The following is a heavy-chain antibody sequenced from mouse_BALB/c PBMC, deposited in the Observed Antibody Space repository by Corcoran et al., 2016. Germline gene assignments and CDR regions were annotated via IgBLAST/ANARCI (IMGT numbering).Heavy chain of an antibody. V-gene: IGHV3-6*02. J-gene: IGHJ1*01. D-gene: IGHD2-2*01. CDR1: GYSITSGYY. CDR2: ISYDGSN. Sequence: DVQLQESGPGLVKPSQSLSLTCSVTGYSITSGYYWNWIRQFPGNKLEWMGYISYDGSNNYNPSLKNRISITRDTSKNQFFLKLNSVTTEDTATYYCARVYYGYDFDVWGAGTTVTVSS. CDR3: ARVYYGYDFDV.